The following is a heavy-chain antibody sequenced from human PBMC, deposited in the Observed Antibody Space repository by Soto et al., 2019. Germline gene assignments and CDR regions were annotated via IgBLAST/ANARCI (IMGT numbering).Heavy chain of an antibody. CDR1: GFTFSSYW. V-gene: IGHV3-74*01. D-gene: IGHD3-22*01. J-gene: IGHJ4*02. CDR2: IKSDGSGT. CDR3: ARGDGDYYDGNGYLGRH. Sequence: EVQLVESGGSLVQPGGSLRLSCAASGFTFSSYWMHWVRQAPGKGLVWVSRIKSDGSGTSYADSVKGRLTISRDNAKNTLYLQMNSLRAEDTAVYYCARGDGDYYDGNGYLGRHWGQGTLVTVSP.